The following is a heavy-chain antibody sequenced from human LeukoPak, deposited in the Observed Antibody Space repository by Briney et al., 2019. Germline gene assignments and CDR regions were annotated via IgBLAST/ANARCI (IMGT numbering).Heavy chain of an antibody. V-gene: IGHV4-59*08. CDR2: IYYSGST. Sequence: GSLRLSCAASGFAFNNYAMAWVRQAPGKGLEWIGYIYYSGSTNYNPSLKSRVTISVDTSKNQFSLKLSSVTAADTAVYYCARLTYYDFWSGYPHYYYGMDVWGQGTTVTVSS. J-gene: IGHJ6*02. D-gene: IGHD3-3*01. CDR3: ARLTYYDFWSGYPHYYYGMDV. CDR1: GFAFNNYA.